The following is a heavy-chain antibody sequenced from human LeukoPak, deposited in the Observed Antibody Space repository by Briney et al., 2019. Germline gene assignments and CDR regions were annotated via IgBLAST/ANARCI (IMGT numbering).Heavy chain of an antibody. CDR2: IYYSGST. J-gene: IGHJ6*03. CDR1: GGSFSGYY. CDR3: ARHKDYYYSYMDV. V-gene: IGHV4-34*01. Sequence: SETLSLTCAVYGGSFSGYYWSWIRQPPGKVLEWIGTIYYSGSTYYNPSLTSRVTISVDTSKNQFSLKLSSVTAADTAVYYCARHKDYYYSYMDVWGKGTTVTISS.